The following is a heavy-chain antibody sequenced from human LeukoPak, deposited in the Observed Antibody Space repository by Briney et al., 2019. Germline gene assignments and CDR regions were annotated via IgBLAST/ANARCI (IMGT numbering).Heavy chain of an antibody. CDR2: ISAYNGNT. CDR3: ARGRAIRAAAGEYFDY. Sequence: ASVKVSCKASGYTFTSYGISWVRQAPGQGLEWMGWISAYNGNTNYAQKLQGRVTVTTDTSTSTAYMELRSLRSDDTAVYYCARGRAIRAAAGEYFDYWGQGTLVTVSS. V-gene: IGHV1-18*01. J-gene: IGHJ4*02. D-gene: IGHD6-13*01. CDR1: GYTFTSYG.